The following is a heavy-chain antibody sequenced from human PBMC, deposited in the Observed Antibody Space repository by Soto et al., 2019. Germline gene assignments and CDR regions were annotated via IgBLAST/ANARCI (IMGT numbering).Heavy chain of an antibody. CDR3: ARLSTSAGRRDLAC. V-gene: IGHV3-7*01. CDR1: GFSLSSCW. J-gene: IGHJ4*02. CDR2: MNQDGSES. Sequence: EVQLVESGGGLVQPGGSLRLSCAASGFSLSSCWMSWVRQAPGKGLEWVANMNQDGSESDYVGSVKGRFTFTRDNAKNSLYLQMNSLRAEDTAVYYCARLSTSAGRRDLACWGQGTLVTVSS.